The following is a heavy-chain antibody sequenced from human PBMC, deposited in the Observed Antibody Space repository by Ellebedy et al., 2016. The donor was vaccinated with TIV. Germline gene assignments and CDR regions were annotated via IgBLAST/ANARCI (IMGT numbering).Heavy chain of an antibody. CDR1: GFTFRTYA. J-gene: IGHJ4*02. CDR3: AKVRIAQLAWKYELGF. CDR2: ISSSGDGT. Sequence: PGGSLRLSCGTSGFTFRTYAMSRVRQAPGKGLEWVSGISSSGDGTYYADSVKGRFTISRDNSKNTLYLQMNSLRAKDTAIYYRAKVRIAQLAWKYELGFWGQGTLVTVSS. D-gene: IGHD3-16*01. V-gene: IGHV3-23*01.